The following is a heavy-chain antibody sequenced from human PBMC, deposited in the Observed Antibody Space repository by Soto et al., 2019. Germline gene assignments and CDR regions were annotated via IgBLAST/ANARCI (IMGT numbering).Heavy chain of an antibody. J-gene: IGHJ1*01. CDR1: GGSISSGGYY. CDR3: ARAHAPQNLPPSYFQH. Sequence: QVQLQESGPGLVKPSQTLSLTCTVSGGSISSGGYYWSWIRQHPGKGLEWIGYIYYSGSTYYNPSLKRRVTITVDTSKNQFSLKLSSVTAADTAVYYCARAHAPQNLPPSYFQHWGQGTLVTVSS. V-gene: IGHV4-31*03. CDR2: IYYSGST.